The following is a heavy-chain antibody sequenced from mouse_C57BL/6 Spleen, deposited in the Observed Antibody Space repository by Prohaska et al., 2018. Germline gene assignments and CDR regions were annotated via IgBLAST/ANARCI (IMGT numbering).Heavy chain of an antibody. Sequence: EVKLEESGGGLVQPGGSMKLSCVASGFTFSNYWMIWVRQSPAKGVEWVAQIRLKSDNYATHYAESVKGRFTISRDDSKSSVYLQMNNLRDEDTGIYYCTAPAGSSDYWGQGTTLTVSS. CDR2: IRLKSDNYAT. D-gene: IGHD1-3*01. V-gene: IGHV6-3*01. CDR1: GFTFSNYW. J-gene: IGHJ2*01. CDR3: TAPAGSSDY.